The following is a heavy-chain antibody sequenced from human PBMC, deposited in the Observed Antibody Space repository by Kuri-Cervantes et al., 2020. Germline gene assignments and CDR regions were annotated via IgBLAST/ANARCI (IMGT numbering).Heavy chain of an antibody. CDR3: AKDARGYDAYYYGMDV. V-gene: IGHV3-30*01. CDR2: ISYDGSNK. CDR1: GFTFSSYA. D-gene: IGHD5-12*01. J-gene: IGHJ6*02. Sequence: GESLKISCAASGFTFSSYAMHWVRQAPGKGLEWVAVISYDGSNKYYADSVKGRFTISRDNSKNTLYLQMNSLRAEDTAVYYCAKDARGYDAYYYGMDVWGQGTTVTVSS.